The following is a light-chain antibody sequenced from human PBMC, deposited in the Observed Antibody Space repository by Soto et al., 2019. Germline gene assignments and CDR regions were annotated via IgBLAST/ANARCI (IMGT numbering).Light chain of an antibody. J-gene: IGKJ1*01. V-gene: IGKV1-5*01. CDR1: QSISSW. Sequence: DIQMTQSPSTLSASVGDRVTITCRASQSISSWLAWYQQKPGKAPKLLIYDASSLESGVPSRFSGSGSGTEFTLTISSLQPYDFATYYCQQYNSYSWTCGQGTKV. CDR2: DAS. CDR3: QQYNSYSWT.